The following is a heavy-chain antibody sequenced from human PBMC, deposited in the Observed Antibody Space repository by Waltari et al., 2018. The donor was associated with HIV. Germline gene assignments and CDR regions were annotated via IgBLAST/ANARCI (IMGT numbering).Heavy chain of an antibody. CDR3: GRDLFPRLQLRSDWIDP. J-gene: IGHJ5*02. V-gene: IGHV1-18*01. CDR2: ISVFNANT. CDR1: GYTFNNYG. D-gene: IGHD1-1*01. Sequence: QVQLEQSGTEVKKPGASVKVSCRAYGYTFNNYGITWVRQAPGQGLEWTGWISVFNANTNYAQKFQGRVTMTADTATRTVYLELRSLKSDDTAVYFCGRDLFPRLQLRSDWIDPWGQGTLVIVSS.